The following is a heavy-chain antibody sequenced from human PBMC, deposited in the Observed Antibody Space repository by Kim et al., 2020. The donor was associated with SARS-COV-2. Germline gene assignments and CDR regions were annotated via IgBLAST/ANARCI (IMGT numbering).Heavy chain of an antibody. CDR1: GGSISNSRYY. CDR3: AVMGGEFGEYYFDF. CDR2: VSNTGST. Sequence: SETLSLTCSVSGGSISNSRYYWGWIRQSPGKGLEWIASVSNTGSTYHNPSLESRVTISVDTSRNQFSLRLSSVTAADTALYSCAVMGGEFGEYYFDFWGQGTLVTVSS. J-gene: IGHJ4*02. V-gene: IGHV4-39*07. D-gene: IGHD3-10*01.